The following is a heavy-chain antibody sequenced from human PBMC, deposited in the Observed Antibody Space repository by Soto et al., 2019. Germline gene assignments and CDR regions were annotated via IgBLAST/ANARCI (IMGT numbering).Heavy chain of an antibody. CDR1: GGSISSSSDY. Sequence: QLQLHESGPGLVKPSETLSLTCTVSGGSISSSSDYWGWIRQPPGKGLEWIGNIYYSGSTYYNPSLKSRVTISVDTSNYQISLKLSSVTATDTAVYYCGTGRGGPERRGRVWFDFWGQGTLVTISS. CDR2: IYYSGST. CDR3: GTGRGGPERRGRVWFDF. D-gene: IGHD1-1*01. J-gene: IGHJ4*02. V-gene: IGHV4-39*01.